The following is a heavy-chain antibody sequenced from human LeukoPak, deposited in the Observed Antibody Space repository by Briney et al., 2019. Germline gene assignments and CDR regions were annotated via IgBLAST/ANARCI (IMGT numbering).Heavy chain of an antibody. V-gene: IGHV3-21*01. J-gene: IGHJ4*02. Sequence: GSLRLSCAASGFTFSSYSMNWVRQAPGKGLEWVSSISSSSYIYYADSVKGRFTISRDNAKNSLYLQMNSLRAEDTAVYYCAREDRWAVAGSCFDYWGQGTLVTVSS. CDR1: GFTFSSYS. CDR3: AREDRWAVAGSCFDY. D-gene: IGHD6-19*01. CDR2: ISSSSYI.